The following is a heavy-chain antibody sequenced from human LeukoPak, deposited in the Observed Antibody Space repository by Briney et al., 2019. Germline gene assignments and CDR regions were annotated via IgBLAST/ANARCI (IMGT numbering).Heavy chain of an antibody. Sequence: GGSLRLSCAASGLIFSNTWMSWVRQAPGKGLEWVGRIQSKTDGGPTDYAAPVKGRFTISRDDSKTTLYLQMNSLKTEDTAVYYCNTNRNLDYWGQGTLVTVSS. J-gene: IGHJ4*02. D-gene: IGHD1-14*01. CDR3: NTNRNLDY. CDR1: GLIFSNTW. V-gene: IGHV3-15*01. CDR2: IQSKTDGGPT.